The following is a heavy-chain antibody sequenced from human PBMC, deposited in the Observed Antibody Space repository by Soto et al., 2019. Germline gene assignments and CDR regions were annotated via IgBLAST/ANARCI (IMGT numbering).Heavy chain of an antibody. Sequence: EVQLLESGGGLVQPGGSLRLSCAASGFTFSSYAMSWVRQAPGKGLEWVSSISGSGGSTYYADSVKGRFTISRDNSKNTLYLQMNSLRAEGTAVYYCAKEVKGGTYYYGMDVWGQGTTVTVSS. CDR1: GFTFSSYA. V-gene: IGHV3-23*01. J-gene: IGHJ6*02. CDR3: AKEVKGGTYYYGMDV. CDR2: ISGSGGST. D-gene: IGHD3-16*01.